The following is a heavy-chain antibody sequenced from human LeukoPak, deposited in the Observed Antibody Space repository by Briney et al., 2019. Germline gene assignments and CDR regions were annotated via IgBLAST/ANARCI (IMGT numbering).Heavy chain of an antibody. CDR3: ARSANYGGHAFFDY. V-gene: IGHV3-7*01. CDR1: GFTFSIFW. J-gene: IGHJ4*02. CDR2: IKHDGSED. D-gene: IGHD4/OR15-4a*01. Sequence: GGSLRLSCAASGFTFSIFWMTWVRQTPGKGLEWVANIKHDGSEDYFVDTVKGRFTISRDNAENSLHLQMISLRAEDTAVYYCARSANYGGHAFFDYWGQGILVIVSS.